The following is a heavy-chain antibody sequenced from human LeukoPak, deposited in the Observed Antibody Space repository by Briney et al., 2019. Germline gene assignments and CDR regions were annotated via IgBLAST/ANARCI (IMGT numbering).Heavy chain of an antibody. V-gene: IGHV3-21*06. CDR3: ASLGWVVSPTLDY. D-gene: IGHD4-23*01. J-gene: IGHJ4*02. CDR1: GFTFSDYS. Sequence: GGSLRLSCAASGFTFSDYSINWVRQAPGKGLEWVSSITGSSSYIYYADSVKGRFTISRDNAKNSLYLQMKSLRAEDTAVYYCASLGWVVSPTLDYWGQGTLVTVSS. CDR2: ITGSSSYI.